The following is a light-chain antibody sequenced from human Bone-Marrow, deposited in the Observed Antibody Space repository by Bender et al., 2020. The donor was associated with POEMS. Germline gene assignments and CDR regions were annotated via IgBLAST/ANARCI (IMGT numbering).Light chain of an antibody. J-gene: IGLJ2*01. CDR2: DAT. CDR1: SSDIGGYTY. Sequence: QSALTQPASVSGSPGQSITISCTGTSSDIGGYTYVSWYQQYPGKAPKLMIYDATDRPSGVSNRFSGSRSGNTASLTISGLQVEDEAVYHCSSYTTSSTLVFGGGTRLTVL. V-gene: IGLV2-14*01. CDR3: SSYTTSSTLV.